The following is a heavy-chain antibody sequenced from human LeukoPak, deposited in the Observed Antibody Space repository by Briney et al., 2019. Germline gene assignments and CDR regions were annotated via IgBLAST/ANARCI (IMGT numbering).Heavy chain of an antibody. Sequence: SETLSLTCTVSGGSVSSKSYFWGWIRQPPGKGLEWIGTIYYSGITYYNPSLKSRVTISVDRSKNQFSLKLSSVTAADTAVYYCASSPRVGVVIYFDYWGQGTLVTVSS. CDR3: ASSPRVGVVIYFDY. CDR1: GGSVSSKSYF. CDR2: IYYSGIT. V-gene: IGHV4-39*07. J-gene: IGHJ4*02. D-gene: IGHD3-3*01.